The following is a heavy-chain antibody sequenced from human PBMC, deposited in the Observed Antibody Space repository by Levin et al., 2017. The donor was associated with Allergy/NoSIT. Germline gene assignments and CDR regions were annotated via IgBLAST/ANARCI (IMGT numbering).Heavy chain of an antibody. CDR3: ARGRIGGAGRRTPRVPNYYFDY. V-gene: IGHV1-8*01. CDR2: MNPNSGNT. Sequence: ASVKVSCKASGYTFTSYDINWVRQATGQGLEWMGWMNPNSGNTGYAQKFQGRVTMTRNTSISTAYMELSSLRSEDTAVYYCARGRIGGAGRRTPRVPNYYFDYWGQGTLVTVSS. D-gene: IGHD6-6*01. CDR1: GYTFTSYD. J-gene: IGHJ4*02.